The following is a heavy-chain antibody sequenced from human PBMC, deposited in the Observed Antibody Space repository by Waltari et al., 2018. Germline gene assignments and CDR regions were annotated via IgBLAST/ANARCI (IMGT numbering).Heavy chain of an antibody. D-gene: IGHD3-3*01. CDR2: ISGNNGHT. CDR1: GYTFSDYG. CDR3: ARERHRLMEEGYLMALDP. J-gene: IGHJ5*02. V-gene: IGHV1-18*01. Sequence: QIPLVQSGAEVKKPGASVKVSCKASGYTFSDYGISWVGPAPGQGLEWMGWISGNNGHTNHAQKFQGRLIMTKDTSTTTVYMELTSLTSDDTAVYYCARERHRLMEEGYLMALDPWGQGTLVTVSS.